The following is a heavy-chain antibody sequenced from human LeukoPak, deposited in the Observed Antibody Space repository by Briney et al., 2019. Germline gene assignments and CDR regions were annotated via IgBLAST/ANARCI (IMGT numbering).Heavy chain of an antibody. V-gene: IGHV3-21*01. Sequence: PGGSLRLSCAASGFTFSSYSMNWVRQAPGKGLEWVSSISSSSSYIYYADSVKGRFTIPRDNAKNSLYLQMNSLRAEDTAVYYCARDPGYCSGGSCYWGQGTLVTVSS. D-gene: IGHD2-15*01. CDR3: ARDPGYCSGGSCY. J-gene: IGHJ4*02. CDR1: GFTFSSYS. CDR2: ISSSSSYI.